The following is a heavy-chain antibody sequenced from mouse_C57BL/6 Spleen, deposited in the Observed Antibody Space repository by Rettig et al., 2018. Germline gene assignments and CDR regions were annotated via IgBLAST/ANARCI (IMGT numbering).Heavy chain of an antibody. D-gene: IGHD1-1*01. CDR2: IGPGSGST. J-gene: IGHJ1*03. Sequence: INWVKQRPGQGLEWIGKIGPGSGSTYYNEKFKGKATLTADKSSSTAYMQLSSLTSEDSAVYFCARHYANWYFDVWGTGTTVTVSS. CDR3: ARHYANWYFDV. V-gene: IGHV1-77*01.